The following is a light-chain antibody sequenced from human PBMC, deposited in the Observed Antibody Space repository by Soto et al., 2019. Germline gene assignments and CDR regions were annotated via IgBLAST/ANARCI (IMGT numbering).Light chain of an antibody. V-gene: IGKV3-20*01. CDR2: GAS. CDR3: QQYGSSLY. Sequence: EIVLTRSPRTLSLSPGERATLSCRGSQSVSSSYLAWYQQKPGQAPRLLIYGASSRATGIPDRFSGSGSGTDFTLTISRLEPEDFAVYYCQQYGSSLYFGQGTRLEIK. J-gene: IGKJ5*01. CDR1: QSVSSSY.